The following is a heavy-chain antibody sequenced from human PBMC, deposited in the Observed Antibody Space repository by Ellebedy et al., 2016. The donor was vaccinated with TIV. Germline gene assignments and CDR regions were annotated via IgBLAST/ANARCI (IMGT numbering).Heavy chain of an antibody. V-gene: IGHV3-7*01. CDR3: ASDGSYGDYRSPTHALSF. D-gene: IGHD4-17*01. J-gene: IGHJ3*01. Sequence: GESLKISCAASRFSFSSYWMSWVRQPPGKGLEWAANMNQDGSDKYYVDSVRGRFTISRDNAKNSLYLQMNSLRADDTAVYFCASDGSYGDYRSPTHALSFWGQGTMVTVSP. CDR1: RFSFSSYW. CDR2: MNQDGSDK.